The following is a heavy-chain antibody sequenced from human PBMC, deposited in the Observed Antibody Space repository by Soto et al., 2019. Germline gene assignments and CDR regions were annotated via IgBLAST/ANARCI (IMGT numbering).Heavy chain of an antibody. CDR2: IKYSGTT. V-gene: IGHV4-39*01. CDR1: GGSISSSRCH. Sequence: SETLSLTCTVSGGSISSSRCHWGWIRQPPGKGLEWIASIKYSGTTFYNPSLKSRVTLSVDTSKNQFALKLSSVTAADTAVYYCARHFPPSFSWYGSERPCVSLDVWGQVITVTFSS. CDR3: ARHFPPSFSWYGSERPCVSLDV. J-gene: IGHJ6*02. D-gene: IGHD6-13*01.